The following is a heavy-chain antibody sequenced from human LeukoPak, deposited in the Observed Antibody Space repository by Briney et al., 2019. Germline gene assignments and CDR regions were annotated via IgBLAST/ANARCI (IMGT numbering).Heavy chain of an antibody. D-gene: IGHD1-14*01. CDR3: ARGPRNDP. Sequence: ASVKVSCKTSGYPFTTSEINWVRQAAGQGLEWMGWVHPNSGNTAYAQEFQGRVTMTRDTSISTTYMELSGLRSDDTAVYFCARGPRNDPWGQGTLVTVSS. CDR1: GYPFTTSE. CDR2: VHPNSGNT. J-gene: IGHJ5*02. V-gene: IGHV1-8*01.